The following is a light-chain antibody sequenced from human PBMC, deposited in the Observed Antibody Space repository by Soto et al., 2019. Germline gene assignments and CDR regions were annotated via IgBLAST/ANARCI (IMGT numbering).Light chain of an antibody. CDR1: QDISKY. V-gene: IGKV1-33*01. CDR2: DAS. CDR3: QQYDNLPLT. J-gene: IGKJ4*01. Sequence: DIQMTQSPSSLSASVGDRVTITCQASQDISKYLNWYQQKPGKAPKLLIYDASNLETGVPSRFSGSGSGTDFSFTINSLQPEDIATYYCQQYDNLPLTFGGGTKVDIK.